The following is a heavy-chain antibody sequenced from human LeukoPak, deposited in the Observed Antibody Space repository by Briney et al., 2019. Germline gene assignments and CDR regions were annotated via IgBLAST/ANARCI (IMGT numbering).Heavy chain of an antibody. Sequence: SETLSLTCAVYGGSFSGYYWSWIRQPPGKGLEWIGEINHSGSTNYNPSLKSRVTISVDTSKNQFSLKLSSVTAADTAVYYCARRGSSIAARPTDDWFDPWGQGTLVTVSS. CDR2: INHSGST. CDR1: GGSFSGYY. CDR3: ARRGSSIAARPTDDWFDP. V-gene: IGHV4-34*01. D-gene: IGHD6-6*01. J-gene: IGHJ5*02.